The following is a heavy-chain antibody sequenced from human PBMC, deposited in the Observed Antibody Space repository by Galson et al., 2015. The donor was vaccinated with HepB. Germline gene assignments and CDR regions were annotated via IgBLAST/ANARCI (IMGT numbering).Heavy chain of an antibody. J-gene: IGHJ4*02. D-gene: IGHD2-21*02. V-gene: IGHV1-18*01. Sequence: SVKVSCKASGYTFINYAISWVRQAPGQGLEWMGWISAYNGNTDYTQRLQGRVTMTTDTSTSTAYMKLRSLTSDDTAIYYCARGVVVTGEPVDYWGQGTLVTVSS. CDR1: GYTFINYA. CDR2: ISAYNGNT. CDR3: ARGVVVTGEPVDY.